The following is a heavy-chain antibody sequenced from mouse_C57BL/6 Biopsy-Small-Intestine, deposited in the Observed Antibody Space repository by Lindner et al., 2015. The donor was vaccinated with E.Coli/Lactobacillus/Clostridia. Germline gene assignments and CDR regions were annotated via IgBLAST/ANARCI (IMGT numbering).Heavy chain of an antibody. CDR1: GYTFTSYD. V-gene: IGHV1S55*01. J-gene: IGHJ1*01. CDR2: MNPNSGNT. CDR3: VRARPFDSYGYTYVAYYYDGMDI. Sequence: SVKVSCKASGYTFTSYDINWVRQATGQGLEWMGWMNPNSGNTVYAQMFQDRVTMTRNTSINTAYMELSGLSSEDTAVYYCVRARPFDSYGYTYVAYYYDGMDIWGQGTTVTVSS. D-gene: IGHD1-1*01.